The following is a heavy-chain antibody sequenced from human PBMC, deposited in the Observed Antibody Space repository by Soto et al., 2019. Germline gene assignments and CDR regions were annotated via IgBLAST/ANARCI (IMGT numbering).Heavy chain of an antibody. V-gene: IGHV1-69*01. J-gene: IGHJ5*02. D-gene: IGHD3-10*01. CDR2: IIPLFGTA. CDR3: ARGGSKNWFDP. CDR1: GGTFSSYA. Sequence: QVQLVQSVAEVKKPGSSVKVSCKASGGTFSSYAISWVRQAPGPGLEWMGGIIPLFGTANYAQKFQGRVTITADESTSTAYMELSSLRSEDTDVYYCARGGSKNWFDPWGQGPLVTVSS.